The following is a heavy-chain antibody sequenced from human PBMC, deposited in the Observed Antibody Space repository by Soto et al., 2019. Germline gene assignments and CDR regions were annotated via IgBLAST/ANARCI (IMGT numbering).Heavy chain of an antibody. CDR1: GFTFDDYA. Sequence: DVQLVESGGGLVQPGRSLRLSCAASGFTFDDYAMHWVRQAPGKGLEWVSGISWNSGSIGYADSVKGRFTISRDNAKNXLYLQMNRLRAEDTALYYCAKDMWGAAAGTGWFDPWGQGTLVTVSS. V-gene: IGHV3-9*01. J-gene: IGHJ5*02. CDR3: AKDMWGAAAGTGWFDP. D-gene: IGHD6-13*01. CDR2: ISWNSGSI.